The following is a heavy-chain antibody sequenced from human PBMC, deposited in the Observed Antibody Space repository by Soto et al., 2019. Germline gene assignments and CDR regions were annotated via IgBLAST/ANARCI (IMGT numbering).Heavy chain of an antibody. CDR3: ARVLSYYYYGMDV. J-gene: IGHJ6*02. V-gene: IGHV4-34*01. CDR2: INHSGST. CDR1: GGSFSGYY. D-gene: IGHD2-15*01. Sequence: SETLSLTCAVYGGSFSGYYWSWIRQPPGKGLEWIGEINHSGSTNYNPSLKSRVTISVDTSKNQFSLTLSSVTAADTAVYYCARVLSYYYYGMDVWGQGTTVTVSS.